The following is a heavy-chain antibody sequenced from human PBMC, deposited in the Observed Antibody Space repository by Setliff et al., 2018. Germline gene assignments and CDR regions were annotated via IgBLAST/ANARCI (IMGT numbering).Heavy chain of an antibody. CDR1: GHTFTSYG. CDR3: ARGAAAGYYFDY. CDR2: ISAYNGNT. J-gene: IGHJ4*02. V-gene: IGHV1-18*01. Sequence: ASVKVSCKASGHTFTSYGISWVRQAPGQGLEWMGWISAYNGNTNYAQKLQGRVTMATDTSTSTAYMELRSLRSDDTAVYYCARGAAAGYYFDYWGQGTLVTAPQ. D-gene: IGHD6-13*01.